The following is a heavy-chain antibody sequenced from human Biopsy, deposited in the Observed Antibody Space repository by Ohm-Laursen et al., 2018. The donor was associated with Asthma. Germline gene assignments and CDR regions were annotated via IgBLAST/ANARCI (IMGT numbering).Heavy chain of an antibody. CDR1: GFTVSSNG. V-gene: IGHV3-53*01. D-gene: IGHD5-12*01. CDR2: IYSGGGT. CDR3: AKRRGYSGHDNDY. J-gene: IGHJ4*02. Sequence: SPRLSCSASGFTVSSNGMSWVRQPPGKGLEWVSVIYSGGGTFYADSVKGRVTISRDISKNTLSLQMNGLRAEDTAVYYCAKRRGYSGHDNDYWGQGTLVIVSS.